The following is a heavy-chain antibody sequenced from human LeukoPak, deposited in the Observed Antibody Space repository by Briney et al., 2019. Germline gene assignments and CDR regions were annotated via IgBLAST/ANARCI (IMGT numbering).Heavy chain of an antibody. V-gene: IGHV4-59*08. D-gene: IGHD3-22*01. CDR1: GGSISSYY. CDR2: IYYSGST. J-gene: IGHJ4*02. Sequence: SETLSLTCTVSGGSISSYYWSWIRQPPGKGLEGIGYIYYSGSTNYNPSLKSRVTISVDTSKNQFSLKLSSVTAADTAVYYCASRTYYYDSSGYSEFDYWGQGTLVTVSS. CDR3: ASRTYYYDSSGYSEFDY.